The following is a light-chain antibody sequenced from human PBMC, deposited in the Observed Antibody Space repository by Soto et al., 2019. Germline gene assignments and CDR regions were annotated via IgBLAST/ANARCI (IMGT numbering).Light chain of an antibody. CDR3: HQYGSAPWT. V-gene: IGKV3-20*01. J-gene: IGKJ1*01. CDR2: GAS. CDR1: QSVSSNY. Sequence: IVLNQPPGTLSLSPGERGALSCRASQSVSSNYVAWYQQKPGQAPRLLISGASNRATGTPDRFRGSGSGTDFTLTITRLEPEDFAVYYCHQYGSAPWTFGQGTKVDI.